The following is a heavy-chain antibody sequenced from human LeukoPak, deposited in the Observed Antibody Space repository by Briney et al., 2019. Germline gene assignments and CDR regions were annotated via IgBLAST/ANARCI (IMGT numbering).Heavy chain of an antibody. J-gene: IGHJ4*02. CDR2: IYYSGST. V-gene: IGHV4-59*01. D-gene: IGHD6-13*01. Sequence: PSETLPLTCTVSGGSISDYYWSWIRQPPGKGLEWIGYIYYSGSTNYNPSLKSRVTISLDTSKHLFSLKLTSVTAADTAVYYRASEQLDPYRLFDYWGQGTLVTVSS. CDR1: GGSISDYY. CDR3: ASEQLDPYRLFDY.